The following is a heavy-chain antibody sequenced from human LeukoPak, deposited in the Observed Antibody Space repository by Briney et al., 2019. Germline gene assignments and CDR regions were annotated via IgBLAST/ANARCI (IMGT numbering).Heavy chain of an antibody. J-gene: IGHJ3*02. CDR2: IYYSGST. D-gene: IGHD4-17*01. CDR3: ARDYGDPFDAFDI. V-gene: IGHV4-61*01. Sequence: SETLSLTCTVSGGSVSSGSYYWSWIRQPPRKGLEWIGYIYYSGSTNYNPSLKSRVTISVDTSKNQFSLKLSSVTAADTAVYYCARDYGDPFDAFDIWGQGTMVTVSS. CDR1: GGSVSSGSYY.